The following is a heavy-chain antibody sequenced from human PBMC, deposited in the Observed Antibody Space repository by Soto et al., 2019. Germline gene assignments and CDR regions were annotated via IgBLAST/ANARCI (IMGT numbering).Heavy chain of an antibody. D-gene: IGHD4-17*01. V-gene: IGHV3-48*03. Sequence: GGSLRLSCAASGFTFSSYEMNWVRQAPGKGLGWVSYISSSGSTIYYADSVKGRFTISRDNAKNSLYLQMNSLRAEDTAVYYCARRNDYGDFRNDYWGQGTLVTVSS. J-gene: IGHJ4*02. CDR3: ARRNDYGDFRNDY. CDR1: GFTFSSYE. CDR2: ISSSGSTI.